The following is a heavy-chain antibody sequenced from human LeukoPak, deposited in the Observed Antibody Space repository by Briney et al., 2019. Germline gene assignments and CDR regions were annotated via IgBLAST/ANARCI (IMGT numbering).Heavy chain of an antibody. CDR1: GYTLTELS. V-gene: IGHV1-24*01. CDR3: ATEVHISPSYYYYGMDV. Sequence: ASVKVSCKVSGYTLTELSMHWVRQAPGKGLEWMGGFDPEDGETIYAQKFQGRVTMTEDTSTDTAYMELSSLRSEDTAVYYCATEVHISPSYYYYGMDVWGQGTTVTVSS. CDR2: FDPEDGET. J-gene: IGHJ6*02. D-gene: IGHD2-21*01.